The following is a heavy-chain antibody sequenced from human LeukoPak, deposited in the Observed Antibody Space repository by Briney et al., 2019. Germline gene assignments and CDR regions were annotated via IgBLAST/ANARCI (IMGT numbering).Heavy chain of an antibody. CDR1: GGSISSYY. J-gene: IGHJ4*02. CDR3: AATDIVVVVTASDY. D-gene: IGHD2-15*01. Sequence: SETLSLTCTVSGGSISSYYWSWIRQPAGKGLEWIGRIYTSGSTNYNPSLKSRVTMSVDTSKNQFSLKLSSVTAADTAVYYCAATDIVVVVTASDYWGQGTLVTVSS. CDR2: IYTSGST. V-gene: IGHV4-4*07.